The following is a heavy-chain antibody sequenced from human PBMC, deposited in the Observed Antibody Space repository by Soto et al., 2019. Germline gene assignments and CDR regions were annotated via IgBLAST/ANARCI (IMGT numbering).Heavy chain of an antibody. CDR3: AKYSSGWYYPFAY. J-gene: IGHJ4*02. D-gene: IGHD6-19*01. Sequence: EVQLLESGGGLVQPGGSLRLSCAASGFTFSSYAMSCVRQAPGEGLEWVSAISGSGGSTYYAGSVKGRFTISRDNSKTTLYLQMNSLRAEDTAVYYCAKYSSGWYYPFAYGGQGTLVTVSS. CDR1: GFTFSSYA. CDR2: ISGSGGST. V-gene: IGHV3-23*01.